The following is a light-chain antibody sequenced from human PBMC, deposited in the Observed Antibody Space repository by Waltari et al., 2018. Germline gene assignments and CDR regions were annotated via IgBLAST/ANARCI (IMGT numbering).Light chain of an antibody. Sequence: QPALTQPASASGSPGQPITLPCTGPSSECGTSNVVPGYQQDPGKAPKFIIYEGSEGPSGVSNRFSGSKSGNTASLTISGLQAEDEADYYCCSYAGGTTYVFGTGTKVTVL. CDR1: SSECGTSNV. V-gene: IGLV2-23*01. J-gene: IGLJ1*01. CDR3: CSYAGGTTYV. CDR2: EGS.